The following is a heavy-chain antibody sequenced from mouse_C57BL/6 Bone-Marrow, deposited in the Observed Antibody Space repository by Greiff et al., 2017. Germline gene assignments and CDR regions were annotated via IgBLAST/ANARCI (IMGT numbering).Heavy chain of an antibody. CDR3: ASYDYDGDYAMDY. Sequence: EVKVVESGGDLVKPGGSLKLSCAASGFTFSSYGMSWVRQTPDKRLEWVATISSGGSYTYYPDSVKGRFTISRDNAKNTLYLQMSSLKSEDTAMYYCASYDYDGDYAMDYWGQGTSVTVSS. CDR2: ISSGGSYT. D-gene: IGHD2-4*01. V-gene: IGHV5-6*01. J-gene: IGHJ4*01. CDR1: GFTFSSYG.